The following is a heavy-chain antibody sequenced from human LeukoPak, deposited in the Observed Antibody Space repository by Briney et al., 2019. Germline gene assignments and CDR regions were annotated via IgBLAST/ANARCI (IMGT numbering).Heavy chain of an antibody. Sequence: GRSLRLSCAASGFNFSSYGMHWVRQAPGKGLGWVAVISYDGSNKYYADSVKGRFTISRDNSKNTLYLQMNSLRAEDTAVYYCAKDNSSSFDFWGQGTLVTVSS. CDR1: GFNFSSYG. V-gene: IGHV3-30*18. J-gene: IGHJ4*02. D-gene: IGHD6-13*01. CDR2: ISYDGSNK. CDR3: AKDNSSSFDF.